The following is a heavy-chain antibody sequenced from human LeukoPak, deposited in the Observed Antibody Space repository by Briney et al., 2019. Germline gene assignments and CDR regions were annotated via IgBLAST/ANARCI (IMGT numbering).Heavy chain of an antibody. Sequence: PSETLSLSCTVSGGSISNYYWNWLRQPPGKGLEWIGYLYYTGSTNYNASLKSRVTISVDMSKKQISLKLRSVTAADTAVYYCASSTAVTIFDYWGQGTLVTVSS. D-gene: IGHD4-17*01. J-gene: IGHJ4*02. V-gene: IGHV4-59*01. CDR3: ASSTAVTIFDY. CDR2: LYYTGST. CDR1: GGSISNYY.